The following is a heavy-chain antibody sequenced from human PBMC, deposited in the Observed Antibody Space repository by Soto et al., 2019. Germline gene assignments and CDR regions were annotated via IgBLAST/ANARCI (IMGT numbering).Heavy chain of an antibody. V-gene: IGHV1-69*06. J-gene: IGHJ4*02. CDR3: ASLYTIFGY. Sequence: AVKVSCKASGGTFSSYAISWVRQAPGQGLEWMGGIIPIFCTANYAQKFQGRVTITADKSTSTAYMELSSLRSEDTAVYYCASLYTIFGYWGQGTLVTVSS. CDR2: IIPIFCTA. CDR1: GGTFSSYA. D-gene: IGHD3-3*01.